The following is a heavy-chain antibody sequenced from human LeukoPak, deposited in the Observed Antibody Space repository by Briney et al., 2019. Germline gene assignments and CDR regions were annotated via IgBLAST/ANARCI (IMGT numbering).Heavy chain of an antibody. Sequence: SETLSLTCTVAAGSISSYYWSWIRQPPGKGLEWIDYIVYSRSTNYNPSLKSRVTISVDTSKNQFSLKLSSVTAADTAVYYCARHGTPPVFDYWGQGTLVTVSS. CDR2: IVYSRST. CDR1: AGSISSYY. J-gene: IGHJ4*02. CDR3: ARHGTPPVFDY. D-gene: IGHD6-13*01. V-gene: IGHV4-59*08.